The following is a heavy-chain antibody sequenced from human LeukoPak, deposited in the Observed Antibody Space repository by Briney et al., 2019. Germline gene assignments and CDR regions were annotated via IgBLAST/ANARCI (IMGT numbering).Heavy chain of an antibody. CDR3: ARLYDRSAYGAFDI. D-gene: IGHD3-22*01. V-gene: IGHV3-66*02. J-gene: IGHJ3*02. Sequence: HPGGSLRLSCAASRFTVSSNYMGWVRQAPGKGLEWVSVLYSDGTTYYPDSVKGRFTISRDNSQNTLYLQLDSLRAEDTAVYYCARLYDRSAYGAFDIWGQGTMVTASS. CDR2: LYSDGTT. CDR1: RFTVSSNY.